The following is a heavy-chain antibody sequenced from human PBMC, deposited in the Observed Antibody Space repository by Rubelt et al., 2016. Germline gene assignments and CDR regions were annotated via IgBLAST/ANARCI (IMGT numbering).Heavy chain of an antibody. V-gene: IGHV4-31*03. Sequence: QVQLQETGPGLVKPSQTLSLTCTVSGGSISSGGYYWSWIRQHPGKGLEWIGYIHYSGRTYYNPSLKSRATISVDTSKNKFSRKLSSVTAADTAVYYCARTSSGWYGHFDYWGQGTLVTVSS. D-gene: IGHD6-19*01. CDR2: IHYSGRT. CDR1: GGSISSGGYY. J-gene: IGHJ4*02. CDR3: ARTSSGWYGHFDY.